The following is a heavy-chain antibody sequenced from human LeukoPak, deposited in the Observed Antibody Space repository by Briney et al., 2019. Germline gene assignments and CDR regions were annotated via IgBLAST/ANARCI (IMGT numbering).Heavy chain of an antibody. CDR1: VFTFSDYP. CDR3: ARRGSAYDY. V-gene: IGHV3-64*02. Sequence: GGSLRLSCAASVFTFSDYPMQWVRQAPGKGLEYVSAISSSGGSTYYADSVKGRFTISRDNSKNTVYLQVGSLRAEDMAVYYCARRGSAYDYWGQGTLVTVSS. CDR2: ISSSGGST. J-gene: IGHJ4*02. D-gene: IGHD3-10*01.